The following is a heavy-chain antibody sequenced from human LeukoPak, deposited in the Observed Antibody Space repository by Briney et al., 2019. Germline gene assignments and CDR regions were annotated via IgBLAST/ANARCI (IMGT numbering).Heavy chain of an antibody. Sequence: ASVKVSCKASGYTFTGYYMHWVRQAPGQGLEWMGWINPNSGGTNCAQKFQGRVTMTRDTSISTAYMELSRLRSDDTAVYYCARQSTSYYYYGMDVWGQGTTVTVSS. J-gene: IGHJ6*02. CDR2: INPNSGGT. D-gene: IGHD2-2*01. CDR3: ARQSTSYYYYGMDV. V-gene: IGHV1-2*02. CDR1: GYTFTGYY.